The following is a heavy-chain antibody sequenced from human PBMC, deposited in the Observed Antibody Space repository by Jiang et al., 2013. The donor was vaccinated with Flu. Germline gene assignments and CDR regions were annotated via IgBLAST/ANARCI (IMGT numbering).Heavy chain of an antibody. J-gene: IGHJ4*02. V-gene: IGHV5-10-1*01. CDR3: ARHGPISTVVTDFDY. D-gene: IGHD4-23*01. Sequence: FQGHVTISADKSINTAYLQWSSLKASDTAMYYCARHGPISTVVTDFDYWGQGTQVTVSS.